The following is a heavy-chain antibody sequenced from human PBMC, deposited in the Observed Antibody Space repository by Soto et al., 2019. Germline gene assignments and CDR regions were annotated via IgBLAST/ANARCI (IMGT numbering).Heavy chain of an antibody. V-gene: IGHV1-8*01. CDR3: ARERVGATDG. CDR2: MNTNSGNT. Sequence: QLQLVQSGAEVKKPGASVKVSCKASGYTFTSYDINWVRQATGQGLEWMGWMNTNSGNTGYEQKCQSRVTMTMNNYISTAYIELSSLRTEDTAVYYCARERVGATDGWVQGTLVTVSS. CDR1: GYTFTSYD. D-gene: IGHD1-26*01. J-gene: IGHJ4*02.